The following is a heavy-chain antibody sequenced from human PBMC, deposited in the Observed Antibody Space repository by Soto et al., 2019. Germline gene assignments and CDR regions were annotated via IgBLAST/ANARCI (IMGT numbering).Heavy chain of an antibody. J-gene: IGHJ4*02. Sequence: TSETLSLTCTVSGGSFSSVIYYWTWIRHHPEKGLEWIGYILYSGNTYYNPSLRSRVTMSVDTSKNQFSLNLKYVTAADTAVYYCARGVYCGGACYSGTDYWSQGAPVTVSS. D-gene: IGHD2-21*02. CDR1: GGSFSSVIYY. V-gene: IGHV4-31*03. CDR2: ILYSGNT. CDR3: ARGVYCGGACYSGTDY.